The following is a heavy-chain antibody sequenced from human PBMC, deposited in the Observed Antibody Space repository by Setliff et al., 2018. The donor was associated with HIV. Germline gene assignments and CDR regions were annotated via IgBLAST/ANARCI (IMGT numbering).Heavy chain of an antibody. CDR2: VNSDGSSK. D-gene: IGHD3-22*01. J-gene: IGHJ5*02. CDR1: GFTFSSYW. V-gene: IGHV3-74*01. Sequence: AGGSLRLSCAASGFTFSSYWIHWVRQAPGKGLVWVSRVNSDGSSKTYTDSVKGRFTISRDNAKNSLYLQMNSLRAEDTAVYYCARDHRPYFYDKAWFDPWGQGTLVTVSS. CDR3: ARDHRPYFYDKAWFDP.